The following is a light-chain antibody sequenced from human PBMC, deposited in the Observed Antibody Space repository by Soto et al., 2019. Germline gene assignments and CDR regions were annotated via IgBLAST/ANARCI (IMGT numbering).Light chain of an antibody. J-gene: IGKJ1*01. CDR2: GAS. CDR3: QQYDSSPKT. V-gene: IGKV3-20*01. CDR1: QSFRSSY. Sequence: EIVLTQSPGPLSLSPGERATLSCKASQSFRSSYLAWYQQKPGQAPRLLIYGASSRATGIPDRFSGSGSGTDFTLTISRLEPEDVAVYYCQQYDSSPKTLGQGTKVDIK.